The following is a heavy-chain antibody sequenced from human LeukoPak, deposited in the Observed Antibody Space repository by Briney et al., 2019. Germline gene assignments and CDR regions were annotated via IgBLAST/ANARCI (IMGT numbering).Heavy chain of an antibody. D-gene: IGHD3-10*01. J-gene: IGHJ4*02. CDR1: GGSISSYY. V-gene: IGHV4-59*12. CDR2: IYYSGSA. CDR3: ARDRRFGEFHDY. Sequence: SETLSLTCIVSGGSISSYYWSWIRQPPGKGLEWIGYIYYSGSANYNPSLKSRVTISVDTSKKQLSLQLSSVTAADTAVYYCARDRRFGEFHDYWGQGTLVTVSS.